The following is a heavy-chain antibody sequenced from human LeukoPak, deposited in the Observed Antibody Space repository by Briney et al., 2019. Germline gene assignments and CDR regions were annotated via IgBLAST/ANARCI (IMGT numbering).Heavy chain of an antibody. J-gene: IGHJ4*02. CDR3: ARSASGVSGYVLDY. CDR2: ISAYNGNT. V-gene: IGHV1-18*01. Sequence: GASVKVSCKASGYTFTSYGISWVQQAPGQGLEWMGWISAYNGNTNYAQKLQGRVTMTTDTSTSTAYMELRSLRSDDTAVYYCARSASGVSGYVLDYWGQGTLVTVSS. D-gene: IGHD3-22*01. CDR1: GYTFTSYG.